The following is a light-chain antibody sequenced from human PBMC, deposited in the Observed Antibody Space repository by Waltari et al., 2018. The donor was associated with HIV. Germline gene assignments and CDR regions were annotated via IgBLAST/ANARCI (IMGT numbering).Light chain of an antibody. CDR1: SSNIGSTT. V-gene: IGLV1-44*01. Sequence: QSVLTQPPSASETPGQRVTISCSGSSSNIGSTTVHWYQQFPVTAPKLLISSNSQRPSGVPDRFSGSKSGTSASLAIMGLQSDDEANFYCATWDDSLNGLVFGGGTKLTVL. CDR2: SNS. J-gene: IGLJ3*02. CDR3: ATWDDSLNGLV.